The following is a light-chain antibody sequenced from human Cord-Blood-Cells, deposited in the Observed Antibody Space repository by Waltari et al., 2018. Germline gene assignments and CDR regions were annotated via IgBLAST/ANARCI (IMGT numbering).Light chain of an antibody. J-gene: IGLJ1*01. V-gene: IGLV2-11*01. CDR2: DVS. CDR3: CSYAGSYRNV. Sequence: QSALTQPRSVSGSPGQSVTISCTGTSSDVGGYNYVSWYQQHPGKAPKLLIYDVSKRPSGVPDRFSGSKSCNTASLTISGLQAEDEADYYCCSYAGSYRNVFGTGTKVTVL. CDR1: SSDVGGYNY.